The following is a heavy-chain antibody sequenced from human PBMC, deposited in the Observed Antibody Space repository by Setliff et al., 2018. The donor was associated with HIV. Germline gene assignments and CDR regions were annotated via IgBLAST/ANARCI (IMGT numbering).Heavy chain of an antibody. CDR2: IYYSGST. Sequence: SETLSLTCTVSGGSISSYYWSWIRQPPGKGLEWIGYIYYSGSTNYNPSLKSRVTISVDTSKNQFSLKLSSVTAADTAVYYCARDHHGARRDHYYYYMDVWGKGTTVTVSS. CDR1: GGSISSYY. CDR3: ARDHHGARRDHYYYYMDV. V-gene: IGHV4-59*01. J-gene: IGHJ6*03.